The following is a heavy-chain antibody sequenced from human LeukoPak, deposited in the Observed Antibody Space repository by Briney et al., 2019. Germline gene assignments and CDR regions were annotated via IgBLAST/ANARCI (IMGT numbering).Heavy chain of an antibody. CDR1: GGTLRNFG. V-gene: IGHV1-69*13. CDR2: TIPLFNTA. J-gene: IGHJ3*02. D-gene: IGHD2/OR15-2a*01. Sequence: ASVKVSCKASGGTLRNFGISWVRQAPGQGLEWMGGTIPLFNTANYAHKFQGRVNIIADEATSTAYMELTGLRSEDTAVYYCAREDQFVIQRAFDIWGQGTVVTVSS. CDR3: AREDQFVIQRAFDI.